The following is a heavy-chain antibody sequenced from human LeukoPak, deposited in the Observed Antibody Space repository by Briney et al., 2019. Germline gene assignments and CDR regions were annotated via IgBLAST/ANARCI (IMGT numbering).Heavy chain of an antibody. CDR2: IYHSGST. J-gene: IGHJ5*02. CDR1: GYSIISGYY. Sequence: KPSETLSLTCAVSGYSIISGYYWGWIRQPPGKGLEWIGSIYHSGSTYYNPSLKSRVTISVDPSKHQFSLKLSSVPAADTAVYYCERRRDFWSGYYPNWFDPWGQGTLVTVSS. CDR3: ERRRDFWSGYYPNWFDP. D-gene: IGHD3-3*01. V-gene: IGHV4-38-2*01.